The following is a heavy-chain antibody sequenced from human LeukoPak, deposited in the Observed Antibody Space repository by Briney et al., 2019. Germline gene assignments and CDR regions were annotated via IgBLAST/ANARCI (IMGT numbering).Heavy chain of an antibody. CDR2: ISYDGSNK. J-gene: IGHJ3*02. CDR1: GFTFSSYG. V-gene: IGHV3-30*18. D-gene: IGHD6-19*01. CDR3: ANLFSGNAFDI. Sequence: PGGCLRLSCAASGFTFSSYGMHWVRQAPGKGLEWVAVISYDGSNKYYADSVKGRFTISRDNSKNTLYLQMNSLRAEDTAVYYCANLFSGNAFDIWGQGTMVTVSS.